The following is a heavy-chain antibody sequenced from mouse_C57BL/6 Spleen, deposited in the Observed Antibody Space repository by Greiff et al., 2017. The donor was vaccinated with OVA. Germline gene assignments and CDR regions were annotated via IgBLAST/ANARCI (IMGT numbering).Heavy chain of an antibody. J-gene: IGHJ3*01. Sequence: EVKLVESGGGLVKPGGSLKLSCAASGFTFSSYAMSWVRQTPEKRLEWVATISDGGSYTYYPDNVKGRFTISRDNAKNTLYLQMSHLKSEDTAMYYCARCYDGYYVGACCVAYWGQGTLVTVSA. D-gene: IGHD2-3*01. CDR1: GFTFSSYA. CDR2: ISDGGSYT. V-gene: IGHV5-4*03. CDR3: ARCYDGYYVGACCVAY.